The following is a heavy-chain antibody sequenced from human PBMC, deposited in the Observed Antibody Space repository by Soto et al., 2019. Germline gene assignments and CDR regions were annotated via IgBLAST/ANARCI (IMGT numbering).Heavy chain of an antibody. D-gene: IGHD3-9*01. CDR3: ARGDYDILTYYYYYSLDV. Sequence: GGSLRLSCATSESTFRSYSMHWVRQAPGRGLEWVPSITSGSSYIYYADSVKGRFTISRDNAKNSLYLQMNSLRAEDTAVYYCARGDYDILTYYYYYSLDVWSQGTTVTVSS. J-gene: IGHJ6*02. CDR2: ITSGSSYI. CDR1: ESTFRSYS. V-gene: IGHV3-21*01.